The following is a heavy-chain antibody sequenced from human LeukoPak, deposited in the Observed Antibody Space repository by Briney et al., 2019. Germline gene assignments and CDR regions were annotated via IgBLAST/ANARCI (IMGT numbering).Heavy chain of an antibody. CDR3: ARMYSSSWSAPDY. CDR1: GYIFASYA. Sequence: ASVNVSCKASGYIFASYAMHWVRQAPGQRLEWMGWINAGNGNTKYSQKFQDRVTITRDTSASTAYMELSSLRSEDTAVYYCARMYSSSWSAPDYWGQGTLVTVSS. D-gene: IGHD6-13*01. J-gene: IGHJ4*02. V-gene: IGHV1-3*01. CDR2: INAGNGNT.